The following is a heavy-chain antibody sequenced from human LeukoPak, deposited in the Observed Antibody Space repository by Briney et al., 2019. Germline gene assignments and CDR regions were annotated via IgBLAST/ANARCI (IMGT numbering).Heavy chain of an antibody. D-gene: IGHD2-15*01. Sequence: SETLSLTCTVSGGSISSYYWSRIRQPPGKGLEWIGYIYYSGSTNYNPSLKSRVTISVDTSKNQFSLKLSSVTAADTAVYYCARHAGSYWYFDLWGRGTLVTVSS. V-gene: IGHV4-59*08. CDR3: ARHAGSYWYFDL. CDR1: GGSISSYY. J-gene: IGHJ2*01. CDR2: IYYSGST.